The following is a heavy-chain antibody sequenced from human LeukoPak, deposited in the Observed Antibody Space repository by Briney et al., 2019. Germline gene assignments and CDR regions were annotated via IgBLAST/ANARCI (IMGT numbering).Heavy chain of an antibody. J-gene: IGHJ5*02. CDR2: IYYSGST. D-gene: IGHD1-26*01. V-gene: IGHV4-30-4*01. CDR1: GGSISSGDYY. CDR3: ARDRGSYTGWFDP. Sequence: SQTLSLTCTVSGGSISSGDYYWSWIRQPPGKGLEWIGYIYYSGSTYYNPSLKSRVTISVDTSKNQFSLKLSSVTAADTAVYYCARDRGSYTGWFDPGGQGTLVTVSS.